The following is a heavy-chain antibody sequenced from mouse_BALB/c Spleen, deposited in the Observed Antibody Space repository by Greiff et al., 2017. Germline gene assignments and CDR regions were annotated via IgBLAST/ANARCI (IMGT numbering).Heavy chain of an antibody. CDR2: IWSGGST. J-gene: IGHJ4*01. V-gene: IGHV2-4-1*01. CDR3: ARKDYGSSSYAMDY. CDR1: GFSLTSYG. D-gene: IGHD1-1*01. Sequence: VQRVESGPGLVQPSQSLSITCTVSGFSLTSYGVHWVRQSPGKGLEWLGVIWSGGSTDYNAAFISRLSISKDNSKSQVFFKMNSLQADDTAIYYCARKDYGSSSYAMDYWGQGTSVTVSS.